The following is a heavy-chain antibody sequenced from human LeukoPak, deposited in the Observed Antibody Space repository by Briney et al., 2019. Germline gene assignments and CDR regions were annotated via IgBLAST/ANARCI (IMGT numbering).Heavy chain of an antibody. Sequence: RASVKVSCKASGYTFTGYYMHWVRQAPGQGLEWMGWINPNSGGTNYAQNFQGRVTMTRDTSITIAYMELSRLRSDDTAVYYCARLSGSYYILHYWGQGTLVTVSS. CDR1: GYTFTGYY. J-gene: IGHJ4*02. D-gene: IGHD1-26*01. CDR3: ARLSGSYYILHY. CDR2: INPNSGGT. V-gene: IGHV1-2*02.